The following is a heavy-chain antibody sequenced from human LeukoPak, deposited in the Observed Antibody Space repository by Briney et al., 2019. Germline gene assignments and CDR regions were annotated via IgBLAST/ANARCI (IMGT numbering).Heavy chain of an antibody. CDR3: ARFALSDLLDHDAFDI. Sequence: SETLSLTCAVSGGSISSSNWWSWVRQPPGKGLEWIGYIYHSGTTYYNPSLKSRVTISVDTSKNQFSLKLSSVTAADTAVYYCARFALSDLLDHDAFDIWGQGTMVTVSS. V-gene: IGHV4-4*02. CDR2: IYHSGTT. D-gene: IGHD1-26*01. J-gene: IGHJ3*02. CDR1: GGSISSSNW.